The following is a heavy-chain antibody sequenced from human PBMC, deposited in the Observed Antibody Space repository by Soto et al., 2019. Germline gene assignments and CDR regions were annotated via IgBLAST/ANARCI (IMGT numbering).Heavy chain of an antibody. CDR1: GFTFSDYS. D-gene: IGHD3-16*01. Sequence: GGSQRLSCAASGFTFSDYSMNWVRKDPGKGLEWVSSISSSSSNIDYADSVKGRFTISRDNAKNSLFLQMNSLRAEDTALYYCARTETPRYYYFYFMDVWAKGTTVTVSS. V-gene: IGHV3-21*01. CDR2: ISSSSSNI. CDR3: ARTETPRYYYFYFMDV. J-gene: IGHJ6*03.